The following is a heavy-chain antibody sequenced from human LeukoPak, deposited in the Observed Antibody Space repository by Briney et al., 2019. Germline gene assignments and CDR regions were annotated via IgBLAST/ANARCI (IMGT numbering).Heavy chain of an antibody. J-gene: IGHJ6*02. V-gene: IGHV3-11*06. CDR3: ARDRNNTYYDFWSGYSTSGMDV. CDR1: GFTFSDYY. D-gene: IGHD3-3*01. Sequence: GGSLRLSCAASGFTFSDYYMSWIRQAPGKGLEWVSYISSSSRYTNYADSVKGRFTISRDNAKNSLYLQMNSLRAEDTAVYYCARDRNNTYYDFWSGYSTSGMDVWGQGTTVTVS. CDR2: ISSSSRYT.